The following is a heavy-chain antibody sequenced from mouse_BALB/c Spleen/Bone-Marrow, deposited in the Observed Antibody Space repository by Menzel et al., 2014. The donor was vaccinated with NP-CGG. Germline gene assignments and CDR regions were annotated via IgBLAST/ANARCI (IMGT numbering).Heavy chain of an antibody. J-gene: IGHJ3*01. CDR1: GFNIKDAY. D-gene: IGHD3-1*01. V-gene: IGHV14-3*02. CDR3: VRSQGEMNY. CDR2: IGPGNGNT. Sequence: EVQLVESGAELVKPGASVKLSCTASGFNIKDAYMHWIKQRPEQGLEWIGWIGPGNGNTQYDPKFQGQATITADTSSNPAFLHLISLTSEDNAVYYCVRSQGEMNYWGQGTLVTVSA.